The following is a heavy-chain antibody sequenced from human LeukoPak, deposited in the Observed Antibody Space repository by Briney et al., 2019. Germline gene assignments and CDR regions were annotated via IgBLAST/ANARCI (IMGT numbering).Heavy chain of an antibody. CDR2: INHSGST. V-gene: IGHV4-34*01. J-gene: IGHJ4*02. CDR1: GGSFSGYY. CDR3: SRVDVGGNSGIDY. D-gene: IGHD4-23*01. Sequence: SETLSLTCAVYGGSFSGYYWSWIRQPPGKGLEWIGEINHSGSTNYNPCLMSGVTISVDKSKNQLLLKLSNVTAADTAVYYCSRVDVGGNSGIDYWGQGTLVTVSS.